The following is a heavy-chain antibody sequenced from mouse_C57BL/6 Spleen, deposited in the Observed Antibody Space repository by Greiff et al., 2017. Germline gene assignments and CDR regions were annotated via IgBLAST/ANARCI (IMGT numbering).Heavy chain of an antibody. J-gene: IGHJ1*03. Sequence: EVKLVESGGGLVKPGGSLKLSCAASGFTFSDYGMHWVRQAPEKGLEWVAYISSGSSTIYYADTVKGRFTISRDNAKNTLFLQMTSLRSEDTAMYYCARDYDYLVGYFDVWGTGTTVTFSS. CDR3: ARDYDYLVGYFDV. D-gene: IGHD2-4*01. CDR1: GFTFSDYG. V-gene: IGHV5-17*01. CDR2: ISSGSSTI.